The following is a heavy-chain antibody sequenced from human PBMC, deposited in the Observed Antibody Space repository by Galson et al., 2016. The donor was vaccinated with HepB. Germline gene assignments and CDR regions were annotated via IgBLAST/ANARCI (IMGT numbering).Heavy chain of an antibody. CDR1: GYSFTNYW. V-gene: IGHV5-10-1*01. Sequence: QSGAEVKKPGESLKISCMGSGYSFTNYWISWVRQVSGKGLEYMGRIDLQDSYTDYSPSFKSHVTISGDTSINTVYLQWSSLKASDTAKYFCARIPTSGWYSDYWGQGTLVTVSS. D-gene: IGHD6-19*01. J-gene: IGHJ4*02. CDR2: IDLQDSYT. CDR3: ARIPTSGWYSDY.